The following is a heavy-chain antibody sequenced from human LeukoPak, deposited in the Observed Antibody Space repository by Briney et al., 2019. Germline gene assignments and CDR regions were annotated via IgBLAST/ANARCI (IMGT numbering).Heavy chain of an antibody. J-gene: IGHJ4*02. Sequence: ASVKVSCKASGYTFTSYDINWVRHATGQGLEWMGLMNPNSGNTGYAQKFQGRVTMTRNTSISTAYMELSSLRSEDTAVYYCARGGYCCTAMAYEFDYWGQGTLVTVSS. CDR1: GYTFTSYD. D-gene: IGHD5-18*01. CDR2: MNPNSGNT. V-gene: IGHV1-8*01. CDR3: ARGGYCCTAMAYEFDY.